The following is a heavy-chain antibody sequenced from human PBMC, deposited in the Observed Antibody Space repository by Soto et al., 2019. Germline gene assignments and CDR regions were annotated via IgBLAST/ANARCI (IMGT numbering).Heavy chain of an antibody. D-gene: IGHD2-8*02. CDR2: LSYTGST. J-gene: IGHJ3*02. CDR1: GGPVRDAYSY. V-gene: IGHV4-30-4*01. Sequence: PSETLSLTCTVSGGPVRDAYSYWSWIRQPPGEGLEWMGYLSYTGSTYYIPSLRNRASISVDESSNHLSLRLSSVTAADTAVYYCARELEGGVFDIWGRGTLVTVSS. CDR3: ARELEGGVFDI.